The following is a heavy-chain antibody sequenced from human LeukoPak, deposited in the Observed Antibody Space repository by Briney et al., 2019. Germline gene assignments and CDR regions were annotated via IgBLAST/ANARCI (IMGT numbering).Heavy chain of an antibody. CDR3: ARDPGWWQQLEPFDY. CDR2: ISAYNGNT. D-gene: IGHD6-13*01. J-gene: IGHJ4*02. Sequence: ASVKVSCKASGYTLTSYGISWVRQAPGQGLEWMGWISAYNGNTNYAQKLQGRVTMTTDTSTSTAYMELRSLRSDDTAVYYCARDPGWWQQLEPFDYWGQGTLVTVSS. V-gene: IGHV1-18*01. CDR1: GYTLTSYG.